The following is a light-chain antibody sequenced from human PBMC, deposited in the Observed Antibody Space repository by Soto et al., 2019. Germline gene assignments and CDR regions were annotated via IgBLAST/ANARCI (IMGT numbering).Light chain of an antibody. CDR2: TGS. J-gene: IGKJ1*01. CDR1: QGIKNW. Sequence: DIQMTQSPSYVSASVGDRVTITCRASQGIKNWLAWYRQKQGKAPNLLIYTGSSLQSGVPSRFRGSGSRTDFTLSINRLQPEDFETDYCQHYNSYSEAFGQGTKVNIK. CDR3: QHYNSYSEA. V-gene: IGKV1D-16*01.